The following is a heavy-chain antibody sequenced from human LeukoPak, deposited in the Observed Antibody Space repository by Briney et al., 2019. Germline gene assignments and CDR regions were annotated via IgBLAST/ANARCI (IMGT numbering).Heavy chain of an antibody. CDR1: GVSISSSVYY. D-gene: IGHD3-22*01. V-gene: IGHV4-39*01. Sequence: PSETLALTCSVSGVSISSSVYYWAWIRQPPGKGLEWIGTVYYSGGTYYNSSLKSRLTISVDTSKNHFSLTLSSVTAADAAVYYCARQLLHDISGYLDYWGQGSLVTVSS. CDR3: ARQLLHDISGYLDY. CDR2: VYYSGGT. J-gene: IGHJ4*02.